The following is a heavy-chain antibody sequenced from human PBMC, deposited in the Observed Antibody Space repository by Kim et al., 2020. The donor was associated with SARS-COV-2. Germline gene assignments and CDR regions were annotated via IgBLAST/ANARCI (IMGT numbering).Heavy chain of an antibody. CDR1: GDSISTYY. CDR3: ARGSNYYGMDV. V-gene: IGHV4-4*07. Sequence: SETLSLTCIVSGDSISTYYWSWIRQPAGKGLEWIGRFYTSGGTNYNPSLKSRVTMSVDTSKNHFSLKLSSVTAADTAVYYCARGSNYYGMDVWGQGTTV. CDR2: FYTSGGT. J-gene: IGHJ6*02. D-gene: IGHD3-10*01.